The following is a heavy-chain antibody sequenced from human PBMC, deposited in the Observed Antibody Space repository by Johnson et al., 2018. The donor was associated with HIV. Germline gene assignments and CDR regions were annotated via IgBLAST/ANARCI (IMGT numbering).Heavy chain of an antibody. CDR3: ARAGKTVTFDI. CDR1: GFIFSSYW. Sequence: VQLVESGGGLVQPGGSLRLSCVGSGFIFSSYWMSWVRQAPGKGLEWVANIKQDESEKYHVDSVKGRFTISRDNAKNSLYLRMNSLRAEDTAVYYCARAGKTVTFDIWGQGTMVTVSS. J-gene: IGHJ3*02. D-gene: IGHD1-14*01. V-gene: IGHV3-7*02. CDR2: IKQDESEK.